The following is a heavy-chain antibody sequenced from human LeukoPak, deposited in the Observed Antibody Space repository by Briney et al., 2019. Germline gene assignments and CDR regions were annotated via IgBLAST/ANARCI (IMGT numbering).Heavy chain of an antibody. V-gene: IGHV1-2*06. J-gene: IGHJ5*02. CDR3: ARDDNSGYYSGP. D-gene: IGHD3-22*01. Sequence: GASVKVSCKASGYTLIDYYMHWVRQAPGQGLEWMGRINPSSGGTNYAQKFQGRVTMTRDTSISTAYMELSRLRSDDTAVYYCARDDNSGYYSGPWGQGTLVTVSS. CDR2: INPSSGGT. CDR1: GYTLIDYY.